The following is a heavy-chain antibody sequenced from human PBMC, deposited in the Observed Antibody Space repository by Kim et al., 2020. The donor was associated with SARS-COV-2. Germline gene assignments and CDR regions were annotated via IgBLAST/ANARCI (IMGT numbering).Heavy chain of an antibody. CDR3: ARNSRKYQLLSVGLNWFDP. CDR2: IYYSGST. V-gene: IGHV4-39*01. CDR1: GGSISSSSYY. D-gene: IGHD2-2*01. Sequence: SETLSLTCTVSGGSISSSSYYWGWIRQPPGKGLEWIGSIYYSGSTYYNPSLKSRVTISVDTSKNQFSLKLSSVTAADTAVYYCARNSRKYQLLSVGLNWFDPWGQGTLVTVSS. J-gene: IGHJ5*02.